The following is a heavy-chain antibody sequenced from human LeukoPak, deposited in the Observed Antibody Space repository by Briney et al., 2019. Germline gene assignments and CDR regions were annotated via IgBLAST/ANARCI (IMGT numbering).Heavy chain of an antibody. V-gene: IGHV3-48*03. J-gene: IGHJ6*02. CDR3: ARDGWEQRRLYYYYGMDV. CDR1: GFTFSSYE. D-gene: IGHD1-26*01. Sequence: GGSLRLSCAASGFTFSSYEMNWVRQAPGKGLEWVSYISSSVSTIYYADSVKGRFTISRDNAKNSLYLQMNSLRAEDTAVYYCARDGWEQRRLYYYYGMDVWGQGTTVTVSS. CDR2: ISSSVSTI.